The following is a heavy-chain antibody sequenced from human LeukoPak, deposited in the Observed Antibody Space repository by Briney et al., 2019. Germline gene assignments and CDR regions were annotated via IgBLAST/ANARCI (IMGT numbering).Heavy chain of an antibody. J-gene: IGHJ4*02. Sequence: PGGSLRLSCAASGFTFSSYSMNWVRQAPGKGLEWVSSISSSSSYIYYADSMKGRFTISRDNAKNSLYLQMNSLRAEDTAVYYCARDPIVVVPAATFDYWGQGTLVTVSS. D-gene: IGHD2-2*01. CDR3: ARDPIVVVPAATFDY. V-gene: IGHV3-21*01. CDR2: ISSSSSYI. CDR1: GFTFSSYS.